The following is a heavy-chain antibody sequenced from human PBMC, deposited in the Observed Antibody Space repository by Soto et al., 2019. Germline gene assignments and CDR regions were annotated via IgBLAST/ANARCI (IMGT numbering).Heavy chain of an antibody. D-gene: IGHD3-10*01. CDR3: ARQGFGPLHGLVDV. J-gene: IGHJ6*02. Sequence: QVQLQESGPGLVKPSETMSLSCTVSGGSISGYYWSWFRQSPGKRMEWIGYVHHSWGSSYNPSLQXXVTXSLDTSKSQFSLKVTSVTATDTAVYYCARQGFGPLHGLVDVWGQGTTVTVSS. CDR1: GGSISGYY. CDR2: VHHSWGS. V-gene: IGHV4-59*08.